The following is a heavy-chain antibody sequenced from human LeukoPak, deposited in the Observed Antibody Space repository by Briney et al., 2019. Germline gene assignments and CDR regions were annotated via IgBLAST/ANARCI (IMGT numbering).Heavy chain of an antibody. J-gene: IGHJ6*02. CDR3: ARDRNDFWSGYSQYPYGMDV. CDR2: ISSSSSYI. Sequence: GGSLRLSCAASGFTFSSYSMNWVRQAPGKGLEWVSSISSSSSYIYYADSVKGRFTISRDNTKNSLYLQMNSLRAEDTAVYYCARDRNDFWSGYSQYPYGMDVWGQGTTVTVSS. CDR1: GFTFSSYS. D-gene: IGHD3-3*01. V-gene: IGHV3-21*01.